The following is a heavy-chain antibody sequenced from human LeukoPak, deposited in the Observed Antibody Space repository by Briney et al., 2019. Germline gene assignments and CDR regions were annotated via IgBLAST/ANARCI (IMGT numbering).Heavy chain of an antibody. J-gene: IGHJ4*02. CDR1: GGSFSGYY. CDR3: ARDRMAYCGGDCYSGDY. D-gene: IGHD2-21*02. V-gene: IGHV4-34*01. Sequence: TSETLSLTCAVYGGSFSGYYWSWIRQPPGKGLEWIGEINHSGSTNYNPSLKSRVTISVDTSKNQFSLKLSSVTAADTAVYYCARDRMAYCGGDCYSGDYWGQGTLVTVSS. CDR2: INHSGST.